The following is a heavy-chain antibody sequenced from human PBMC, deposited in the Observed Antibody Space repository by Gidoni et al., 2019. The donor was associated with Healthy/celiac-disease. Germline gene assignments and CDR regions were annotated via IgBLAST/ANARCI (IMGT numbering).Heavy chain of an antibody. J-gene: IGHJ6*02. CDR2: ISSSSSYI. Sequence: EVQLVESGGGLVKPGGSLRLSCAASGFTFSSYSMNWVRQSPGKGLEWVSSISSSSSYIYYADSVKGRFTISRDNDKNSLYLQMNSLRAEDTAVYYCARDALGDPYYYYYGMDVWGQGTTVTVSS. V-gene: IGHV3-21*01. D-gene: IGHD2-21*02. CDR1: GFTFSSYS. CDR3: ARDALGDPYYYYYGMDV.